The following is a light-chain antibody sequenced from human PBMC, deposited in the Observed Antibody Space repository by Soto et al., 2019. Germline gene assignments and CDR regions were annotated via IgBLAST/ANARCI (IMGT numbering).Light chain of an antibody. CDR1: QSVSSSY. CDR3: QQYGSSTET. CDR2: GAS. V-gene: IGKV3-20*01. Sequence: EIVLTQAPGTLSLSAGERATISCRASQSVSSSYLAWYQQKPGQAPRLLFYGASSRATGIAERFSGSGSGTDFTLTISRLEHEDLAVYYCQQYGSSTETFGQWTKVDIK. J-gene: IGKJ1*01.